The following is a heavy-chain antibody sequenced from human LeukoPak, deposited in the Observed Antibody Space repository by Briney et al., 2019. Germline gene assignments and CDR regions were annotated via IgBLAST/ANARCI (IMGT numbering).Heavy chain of an antibody. Sequence: ASVKVSCKASGYTFTGYYIHWVRQAPGQGLEWMGRINPNSGGTNYAQKFQGRVTMTRDTSISTAYMELSRLRSDDTAVYYCAREIGGSLQQLVIDYWGQGTLVTVSS. CDR1: GYTFTGYY. J-gene: IGHJ4*02. CDR3: AREIGGSLQQLVIDY. CDR2: INPNSGGT. D-gene: IGHD6-13*01. V-gene: IGHV1-2*06.